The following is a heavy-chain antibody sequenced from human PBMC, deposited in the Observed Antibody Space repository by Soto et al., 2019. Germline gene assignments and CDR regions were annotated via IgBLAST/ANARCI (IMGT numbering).Heavy chain of an antibody. CDR2: ISYHGSIK. Sequence: QVQLVESGGGVVQPGTSPRLSCSASEFTFNTYAMHWVRQAPGKGLDWVTVISYHGSIKHYADSVKGRFTVSRDNSKSTLYLQMNSLRPEDTAVYFCARGERSGYYDYWGRGTLVTVSS. D-gene: IGHD3-3*01. CDR1: EFTFNTYA. J-gene: IGHJ4*01. CDR3: ARGERSGYYDY. V-gene: IGHV3-30-3*01.